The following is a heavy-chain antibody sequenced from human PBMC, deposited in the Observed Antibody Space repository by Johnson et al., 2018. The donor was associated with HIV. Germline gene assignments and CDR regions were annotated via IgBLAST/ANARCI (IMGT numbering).Heavy chain of an antibody. V-gene: IGHV3-7*05. CDR2: IKQDGSQN. J-gene: IGHJ3*02. CDR3: ARELGGSSLPFGAFDI. D-gene: IGHD6-13*01. CDR1: GFTFSGYW. Sequence: VQLVESGGGLVQPGGSLRLSCAASGFTFSGYWMSWVRQAPGKGLEWVANIKQDGSQNYYVDSVKGRFPISRDNAKNSVYLQMNSLRAEDTAVYYCARELGGSSLPFGAFDIWGQGTMVTVSS.